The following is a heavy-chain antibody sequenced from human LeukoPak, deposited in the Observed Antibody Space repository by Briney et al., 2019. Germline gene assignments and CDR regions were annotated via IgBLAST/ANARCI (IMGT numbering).Heavy chain of an antibody. V-gene: IGHV4-34*01. CDR3: ARGRGYSSGWYRQLYYFDY. D-gene: IGHD6-19*01. CDR1: GGSFSGYY. J-gene: IGHJ4*02. Sequence: SETLSLTCAVYGGSFSGYYWSWIRQPPGKGLEWIGEINHSGSTNYNPSLKSRVTISVDTSKNQFSLKLSSVTAADTAVYYCARGRGYSSGWYRQLYYFDYWGQGTLVTVSS. CDR2: INHSGST.